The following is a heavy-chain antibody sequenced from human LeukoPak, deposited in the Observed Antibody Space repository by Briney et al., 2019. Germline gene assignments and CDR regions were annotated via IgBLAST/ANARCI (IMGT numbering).Heavy chain of an antibody. J-gene: IGHJ4*02. CDR2: ISDNGRTK. V-gene: IGHV3-11*01. CDR3: ATVHFGYFTF. Sequence: KSGGSLRLSCAASGLTFSDYHMSWIRQAPGKGLEWVSHISDNGRTKYYANSVQGRFTVSRDNAKNSLYLQMNSLRADDTAVYYCATVHFGYFTFWGQGTLVPVSS. CDR1: GLTFSDYH. D-gene: IGHD3-3*01.